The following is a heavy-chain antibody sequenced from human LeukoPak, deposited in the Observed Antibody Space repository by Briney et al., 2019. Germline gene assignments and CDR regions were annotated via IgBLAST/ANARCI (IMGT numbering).Heavy chain of an antibody. CDR3: ARDYYDSSGYSRDAFGI. J-gene: IGHJ3*02. V-gene: IGHV5-51*01. Sequence: GESLKISCKGSGYSFTSYWIGWVRQMPGKGLEWMGIMYPGDSDTRYSPSFQGQVTISADKSISTAYLQWSSLKASDTAMYYCARDYYDSSGYSRDAFGIWGQGTMVTVSS. CDR2: MYPGDSDT. D-gene: IGHD3-22*01. CDR1: GYSFTSYW.